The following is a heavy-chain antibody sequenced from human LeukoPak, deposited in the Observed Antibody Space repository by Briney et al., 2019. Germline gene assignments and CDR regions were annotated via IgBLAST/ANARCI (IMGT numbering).Heavy chain of an antibody. D-gene: IGHD3-22*01. CDR3: ARLGYDSTGAQSRYFDL. CDR1: GGXISSGGYS. J-gene: IGHJ2*01. V-gene: IGHV4-30-2*01. CDR2: IYHSGST. Sequence: SETLSLTCAVSGGXISSGGYSWSWIRQPPGNGLEWIGYIYHSGSTYYNPSLKSRVTISVDRSKNQFSLKLSSVTAADTAVYYCARLGYDSTGAQSRYFDLWGRGTLVTVSS.